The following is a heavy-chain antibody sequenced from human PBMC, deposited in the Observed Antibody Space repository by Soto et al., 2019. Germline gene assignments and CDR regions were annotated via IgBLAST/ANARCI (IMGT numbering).Heavy chain of an antibody. CDR2: ISYDGNYK. V-gene: IGHV3-30*02. CDR3: AKRLTYDYGPFDY. J-gene: IGHJ4*02. CDR1: GFTFSSYG. D-gene: IGHD4-17*01. Sequence: RGSLRLSCAASGFTFSSYGMHWVRQAPGKGLEWVALISYDGNYKYYADSVKGRFTISRDNSKNTLYLQMNSLRAEDTALYYCAKRLTYDYGPFDYWGQGTLVTVSS.